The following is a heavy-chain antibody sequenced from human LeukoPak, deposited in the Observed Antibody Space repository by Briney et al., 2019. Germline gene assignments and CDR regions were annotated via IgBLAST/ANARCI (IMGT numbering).Heavy chain of an antibody. D-gene: IGHD2-15*01. CDR2: ISYDGSKK. CDR3: AKDRGGTPDY. CDR1: GFTFSSYG. Sequence: GGSRRLSCAASGFTFSSYGMHWVRQAPGKGLEWVAVISYDGSKKYYADSVKGRFTISRDNSKNTLYLQMNSLRAEDTAVYYCAKDRGGTPDYWGQGTLVTVSS. J-gene: IGHJ4*02. V-gene: IGHV3-30*18.